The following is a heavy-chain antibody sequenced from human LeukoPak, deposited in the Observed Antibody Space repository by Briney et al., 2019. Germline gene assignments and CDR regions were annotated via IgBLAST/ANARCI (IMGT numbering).Heavy chain of an antibody. V-gene: IGHV3-7*01. Sequence: GGSLRLSCAASGFTFSSYWMSWVRQAPGKGLEWVANIKQDGSEKYYVDSVKGRFTISRDNAKNSLYLQMNSLRAEDTAVYYCARVPFGIAARPFDYWGRGTLVTASS. CDR2: IKQDGSEK. CDR1: GFTFSSYW. D-gene: IGHD6-6*01. J-gene: IGHJ4*02. CDR3: ARVPFGIAARPFDY.